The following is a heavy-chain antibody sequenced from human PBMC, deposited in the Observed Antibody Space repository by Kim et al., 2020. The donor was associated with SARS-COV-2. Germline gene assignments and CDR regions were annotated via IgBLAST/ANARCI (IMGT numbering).Heavy chain of an antibody. Sequence: DESVSVKSRITINPDTSKNQFSLQLNSVTPEDTAVYYCARDFAHYYYYMDVWGKGTTVTVSS. V-gene: IGHV6-1*01. CDR3: ARDFAHYYYYMDV. J-gene: IGHJ6*03.